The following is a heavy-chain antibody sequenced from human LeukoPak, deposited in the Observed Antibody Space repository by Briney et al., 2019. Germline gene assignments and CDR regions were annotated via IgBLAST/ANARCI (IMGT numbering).Heavy chain of an antibody. V-gene: IGHV3-7*01. D-gene: IGHD3-3*01. CDR3: ARSLYFWSGSSS. CDR1: GFTFSNYW. J-gene: IGHJ5*02. Sequence: GGSLRLSCAASGFTFSNYWMNWVRQAPGKGLEWVANIEQDGSEKYHVDSVKGRFTISRDNAKNSLYLQMNSLRAEDTAVYYCARSLYFWSGSSSWGQGTLVTVSS. CDR2: IEQDGSEK.